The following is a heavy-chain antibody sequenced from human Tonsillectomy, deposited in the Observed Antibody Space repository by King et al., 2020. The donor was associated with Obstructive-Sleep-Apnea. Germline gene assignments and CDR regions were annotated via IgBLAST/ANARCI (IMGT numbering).Heavy chain of an antibody. Sequence: QVQLVESGGGLVKPGGSLRLSCAASGFTFSDYYMSWIRQAPGKGLESVSYISSSSGYTNYADSVKGRFTISRDNAKNSLYLQMNSLRVEDTAVYYCATYSQISESLDYWGQGTLVTVSS. CDR3: ATYSQISESLDY. CDR2: ISSSSGYT. CDR1: GFTFSDYY. J-gene: IGHJ4*02. D-gene: IGHD2-15*01. V-gene: IGHV3-11*06.